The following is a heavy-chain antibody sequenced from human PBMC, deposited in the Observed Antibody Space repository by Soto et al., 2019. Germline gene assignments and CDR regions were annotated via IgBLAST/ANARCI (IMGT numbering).Heavy chain of an antibody. CDR2: IYHGGST. CDR1: CYSIISGYY. Sequence: SETLSLTCAFSCYSIISGYYWGWIRQPPGKGLEWIGSIYHGGSTYYNPSLKSRVTISVDTSKNQFSLKLSSVTAADTAVYYCARVRGYYFDYWGQGTLVTVSS. D-gene: IGHD3-10*01. V-gene: IGHV4-38-2*01. CDR3: ARVRGYYFDY. J-gene: IGHJ4*02.